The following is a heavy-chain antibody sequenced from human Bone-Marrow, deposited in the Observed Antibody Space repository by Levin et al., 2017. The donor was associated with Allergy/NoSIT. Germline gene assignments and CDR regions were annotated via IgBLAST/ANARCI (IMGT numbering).Heavy chain of an antibody. D-gene: IGHD4-23*01. CDR2: IRSKTNSYAT. V-gene: IGHV3-73*01. CDR1: GFTFSASG. CDR3: MATVVTPTY. Sequence: GESLKISCAASGFTFSASGIHWVRQASGKGLEWVGRIRSKTNSYATEYAASVKGRFTISRDDSDNTAYLQMNSLKTEDTAVYYCMATVVTPTYWGLGTLVTVSS. J-gene: IGHJ4*02.